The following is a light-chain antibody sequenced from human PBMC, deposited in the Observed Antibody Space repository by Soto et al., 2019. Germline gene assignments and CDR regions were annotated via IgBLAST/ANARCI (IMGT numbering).Light chain of an antibody. CDR3: TSYAGSNNFFYV. CDR1: SSDVGGYNY. Sequence: ALTQPPSASGSPGQAVTISCTGTSSDVGGYNYVSWYQQHPGKAPKLMIYEVSKRPSGVPDRFSGSKSGNTASLTVSGLQAEDEADYYCTSYAGSNNFFYVFGTGTKVTVL. J-gene: IGLJ1*01. V-gene: IGLV2-8*01. CDR2: EVS.